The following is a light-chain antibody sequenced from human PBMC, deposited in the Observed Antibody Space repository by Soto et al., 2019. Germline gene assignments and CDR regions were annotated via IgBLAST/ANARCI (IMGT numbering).Light chain of an antibody. J-gene: IGKJ4*01. Sequence: EIVLTQSPGTLPLSPGERATLSCRASQSVSSSYLAWYQQKPGQAPRLLIYGASSRATGIPDRFSGSGSGTDFTLTISRLKSEDFAVYYCQQYGSSPLTFGGGTKVDIK. CDR3: QQYGSSPLT. CDR1: QSVSSSY. CDR2: GAS. V-gene: IGKV3-20*01.